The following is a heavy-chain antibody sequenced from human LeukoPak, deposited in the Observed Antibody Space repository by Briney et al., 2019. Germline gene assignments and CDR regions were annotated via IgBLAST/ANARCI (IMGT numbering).Heavy chain of an antibody. J-gene: IGHJ3*02. D-gene: IGHD3-10*01. Sequence: GGSLRLSCAASGFTFSNYALSWVRQAPGKGLEWVSAITGSGGSTYYADSVKGRFTISRDNSKNTLYLQMNSLRAEDTAVYYCAKGMVRGVIKIDAFDIWGQGTMVTVSS. CDR3: AKGMVRGVIKIDAFDI. CDR1: GFTFSNYA. V-gene: IGHV3-23*01. CDR2: ITGSGGST.